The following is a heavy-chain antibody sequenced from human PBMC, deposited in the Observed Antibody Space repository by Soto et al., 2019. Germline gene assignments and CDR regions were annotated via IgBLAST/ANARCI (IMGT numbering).Heavy chain of an antibody. CDR3: ARSLLYYDFWSGYLNWFDP. CDR2: IFSNDEK. J-gene: IGHJ5*02. D-gene: IGHD3-3*01. CDR1: GFSLSNARMG. Sequence: SGATLVNPTETLTLTCTVSGFSLSNARMGVSWIRQPPGKALEWLAHIFSNDEKSYSTSLKSRLTISKDTSKSQVVLTMTNMDPVDTATYYCARSLLYYDFWSGYLNWFDPWGQGTLVTVS. V-gene: IGHV2-26*01.